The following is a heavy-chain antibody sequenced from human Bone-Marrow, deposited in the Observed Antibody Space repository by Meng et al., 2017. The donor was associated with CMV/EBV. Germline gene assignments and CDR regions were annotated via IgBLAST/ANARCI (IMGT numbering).Heavy chain of an antibody. J-gene: IGHJ4*02. Sequence: SVKVSCKASGGTFSSYAISWVRQAPGQGLEWMGGIIPIFGTANYAQKFQGKVTITTDESTSTAYMELSSLRSEDTAVYYCARIKLITTEPPDYWGEGTLVTSSS. D-gene: IGHD3-22*01. CDR3: ARIKLITTEPPDY. CDR2: IIPIFGTA. V-gene: IGHV1-69*05. CDR1: GGTFSSYA.